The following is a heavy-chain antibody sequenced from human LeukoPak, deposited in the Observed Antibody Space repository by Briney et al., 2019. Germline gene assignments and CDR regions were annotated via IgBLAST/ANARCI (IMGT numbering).Heavy chain of an antibody. CDR3: ARGVRRRPDAFDI. J-gene: IGHJ3*02. Sequence: GGSLRLSCAASGFTVSNNYMSWVRQAPGKGLEWVSVIYSSGSTYYADSVKGRFTISRDNSKNTLYLQMNSLRAEDTAVYYCARGVRRRPDAFDIWGQGTMVTVSS. D-gene: IGHD6-25*01. CDR1: GFTVSNNY. CDR2: IYSSGST. V-gene: IGHV3-66*01.